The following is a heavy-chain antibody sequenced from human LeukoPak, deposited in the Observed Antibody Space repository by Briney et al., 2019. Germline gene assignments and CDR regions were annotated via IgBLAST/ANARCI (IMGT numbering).Heavy chain of an antibody. CDR1: GFTFSSYA. V-gene: IGHV3-23*01. Sequence: GGSLRLSCAASGFTFSSYAMSWVRQAPGKGLEWVSAISGSGGSTYYADSVKGRFTISRDNSKNTLYLQMNSLRAEDTAVYYCAKGNRCSSTSCYLYYYYYYMDVWGKGTTVTVSS. D-gene: IGHD2-2*01. CDR3: AKGNRCSSTSCYLYYYYYYMDV. J-gene: IGHJ6*03. CDR2: ISGSGGST.